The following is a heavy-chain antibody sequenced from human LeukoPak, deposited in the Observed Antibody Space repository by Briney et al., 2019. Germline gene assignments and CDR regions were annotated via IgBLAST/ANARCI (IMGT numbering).Heavy chain of an antibody. V-gene: IGHV4-59*01. D-gene: IGHD3-9*01. CDR3: ARSTYDILTGYQNYFDY. Sequence: SETLSLTCTVSGGSISSYYWSWIQQPPGKGLEWIGYIYYSGSTNYNPSLKSRVTISVDTSKNQFSLKLSSVTAADTAVYYCARSTYDILTGYQNYFDYWGQGTLVTVSS. J-gene: IGHJ4*02. CDR2: IYYSGST. CDR1: GGSISSYY.